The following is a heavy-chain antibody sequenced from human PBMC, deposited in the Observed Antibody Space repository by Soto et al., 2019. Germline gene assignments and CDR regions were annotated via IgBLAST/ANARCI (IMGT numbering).Heavy chain of an antibody. V-gene: IGHV6-1*01. Sequence: SQTLSLTCAISGDSVSSNSAAWNWIRQSPSRGLEWLGRTYYRSKWYNDYAVSVKSRITINPDTSKNQFSLQLNSVTPADTAVYYCARGLRDGYRRPLYYYYYGMDVWGQGTTVTVSS. J-gene: IGHJ6*02. CDR1: GDSVSSNSAA. CDR3: ARGLRDGYRRPLYYYYYGMDV. CDR2: TYYRSKWYN. D-gene: IGHD5-12*01.